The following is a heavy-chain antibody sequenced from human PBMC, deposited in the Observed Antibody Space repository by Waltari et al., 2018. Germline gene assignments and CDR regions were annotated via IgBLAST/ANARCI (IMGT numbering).Heavy chain of an antibody. V-gene: IGHV4-59*01. D-gene: IGHD2-15*01. CDR3: ARVGYCSGGSCYSGAFDI. Sequence: QVQLQESGPGLVKPSETLSLTCTVSGGSISSYYWSWIRQPPGKGLEWIGYIYYSGSTNYNPSLKSRVTISVDTSKNQFSLKLSSVTAADTAVYYCARVGYCSGGSCYSGAFDIWGQGTMVTVSS. CDR2: IYYSGST. J-gene: IGHJ3*02. CDR1: GGSISSYY.